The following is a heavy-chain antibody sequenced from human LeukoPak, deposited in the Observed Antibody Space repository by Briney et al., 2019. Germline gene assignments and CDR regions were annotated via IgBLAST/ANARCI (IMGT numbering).Heavy chain of an antibody. CDR2: IKSDGKT. CDR1: GFTFSRYW. V-gene: IGHV3-74*01. J-gene: IGHJ1*01. Sequence: GGSLRLSCEASGFTFSRYWMHWVRQAPGKGLVWVSRIKSDGKTNYADSVKGRFTISRDNAENTVSLQMDSLRAEDTGVYYCARAPSEVGGYYPEYFRHWGQGTLVTVSS. CDR3: ARAPSEVGGYYPEYFRH. D-gene: IGHD3-22*01.